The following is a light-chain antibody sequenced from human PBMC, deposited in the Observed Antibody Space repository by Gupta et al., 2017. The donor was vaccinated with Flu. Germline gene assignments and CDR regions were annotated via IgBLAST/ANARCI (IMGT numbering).Light chain of an antibody. CDR2: RDN. CDR3: SARHGSRGSRV. CDR1: SYSIGDND. Sequence: VTSWCPGSSYSIGDNDGYRYQTETGAATRLILYRDNRRTSGVPIRFFGSNSRASAALSISRLRPEDEADYYLSARHGSRGSRVFGGGTRLTVL. V-gene: IGLV1-47*01. J-gene: IGLJ3*02.